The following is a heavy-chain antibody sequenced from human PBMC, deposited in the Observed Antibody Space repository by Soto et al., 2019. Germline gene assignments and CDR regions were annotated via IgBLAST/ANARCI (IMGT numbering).Heavy chain of an antibody. CDR1: GGSFSGYY. CDR2: INHSGST. V-gene: IGHV4-34*01. J-gene: IGHJ4*02. Sequence: SETLSLTCAVYGGSFSGYYWSWIRQPPGKGLEWIGEINHSGSTNYNPSLKSRVTISVDTSKNQFSLKLSSVTAADTAVYYCARVGKTYCGGDCYHYYFDYWGQGTLVTVSS. D-gene: IGHD2-21*02. CDR3: ARVGKTYCGGDCYHYYFDY.